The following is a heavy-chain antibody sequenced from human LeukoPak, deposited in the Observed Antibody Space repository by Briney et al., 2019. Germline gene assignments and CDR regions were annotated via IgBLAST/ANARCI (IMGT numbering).Heavy chain of an antibody. J-gene: IGHJ5*02. CDR1: AASINSNY. D-gene: IGHD3-22*01. Sequence: SETLSLTCTVSAASINSNYWSWIRQSPGKGLEWIAYIYYTGEINYNPSLRSRVTISLDTSKNQVSLRMTSVTAADTAVYYCTRGHYDLGPWGQGTLVTVSS. CDR2: IYYTGEI. V-gene: IGHV4-59*01. CDR3: TRGHYDLGP.